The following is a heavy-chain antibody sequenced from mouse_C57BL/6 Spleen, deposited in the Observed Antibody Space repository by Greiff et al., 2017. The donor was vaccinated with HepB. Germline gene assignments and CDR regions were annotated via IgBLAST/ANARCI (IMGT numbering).Heavy chain of an antibody. CDR3: ARGVYYYGSSSLYAMDY. CDR1: GYTFTSYW. CDR2: IDPSDSYT. Sequence: QVQLQQPGAELVKPGASVKLSCKASGYTFTSYWMQWVKQRPGQGLEWIGEIDPSDSYTNYNQKFKGKATLTVDTSSSTAYMQLSSLTSEDSAVYYCARGVYYYGSSSLYAMDYWGQGTSVTVSS. D-gene: IGHD1-1*01. J-gene: IGHJ4*01. V-gene: IGHV1-50*01.